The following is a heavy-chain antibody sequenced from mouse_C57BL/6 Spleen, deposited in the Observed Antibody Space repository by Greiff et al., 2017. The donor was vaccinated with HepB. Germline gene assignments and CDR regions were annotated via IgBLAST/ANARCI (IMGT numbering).Heavy chain of an antibody. CDR1: GYTFTSYW. J-gene: IGHJ4*01. V-gene: IGHV1-55*01. Sequence: QVQLQQPGAELVKPGASVKMSCKASGYTFTSYWITWVKQRPGQGLEWIGDIYPGSGSTNYNEKFKSKATLTVDTSSSTAYMPLSSLTSEDSAVYYCASGDYGPNYYAMDYWGQGTSVTVSS. CDR2: IYPGSGST. CDR3: ASGDYGPNYYAMDY. D-gene: IGHD2-4*01.